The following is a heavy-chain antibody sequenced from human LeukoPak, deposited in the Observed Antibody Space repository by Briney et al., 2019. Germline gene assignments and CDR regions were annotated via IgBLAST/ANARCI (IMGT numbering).Heavy chain of an antibody. J-gene: IGHJ4*02. CDR1: GGSFSGYY. D-gene: IGHD3-22*01. V-gene: IGHV4-34*01. CDR2: INHSGST. Sequence: PSETLSLTCAVYGGSFSGYYWSWLRQPPGKGLEWIGEINHSGSTNYNPSLKSRVTISVDTSKNQFSLKLSPVTAADTAVYYCARRPLTYYYDSSGYYNYFDYWGQGTLVTVSS. CDR3: ARRPLTYYYDSSGYYNYFDY.